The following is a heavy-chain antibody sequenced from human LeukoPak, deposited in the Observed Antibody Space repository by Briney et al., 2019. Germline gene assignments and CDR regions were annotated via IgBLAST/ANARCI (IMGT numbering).Heavy chain of an antibody. CDR2: INHSGST. CDR1: GGSFSGYC. D-gene: IGHD3-3*01. J-gene: IGHJ4*02. Sequence: SETPSLTCAVYGGSFSGYCWSWIRQPPGKGLEWIGEINHSGSTNYNPSLKSRVTISVDTSKNQFSLKLSSVTAADTAVYYCARGPGGFWSGYYLDYWGQGTLVTVSS. V-gene: IGHV4-34*01. CDR3: ARGPGGFWSGYYLDY.